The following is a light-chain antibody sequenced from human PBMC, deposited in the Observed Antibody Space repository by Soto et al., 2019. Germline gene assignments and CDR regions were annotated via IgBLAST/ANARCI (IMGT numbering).Light chain of an antibody. CDR2: GAS. CDR3: QQYNNWPYT. J-gene: IGKJ2*01. Sequence: EIVMTQSPATLSVSPGDRATLSCRASQSVRSYLAWYQQKPGQSPRLLISGASTRATGFPARFSGSGSGTDFTLTISNLQSEDFAVYYCQQYNNWPYTFGHGTKLEIK. V-gene: IGKV3-15*01. CDR1: QSVRSY.